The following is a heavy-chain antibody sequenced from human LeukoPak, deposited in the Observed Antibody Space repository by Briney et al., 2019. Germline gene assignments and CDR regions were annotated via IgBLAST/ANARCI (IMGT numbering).Heavy chain of an antibody. J-gene: IGHJ6*03. D-gene: IGHD3-3*01. Sequence: GGSLRLSCAASGFTFSNYVMHWVRQAPGKGLEYVSGISSNGGSIYYANSVKGRFTISRDNSKNTLYLQMGSLRAEDTAVYYCARGSSWSGYYYYYYYMDVWGKGTTVTVSS. CDR2: ISSNGGSI. CDR3: ARGSSWSGYYYYYYYMDV. CDR1: GFTFSNYV. V-gene: IGHV3-64*01.